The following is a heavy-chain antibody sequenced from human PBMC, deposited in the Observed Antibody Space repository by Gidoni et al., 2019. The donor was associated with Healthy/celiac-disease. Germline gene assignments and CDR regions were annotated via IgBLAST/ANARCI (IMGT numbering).Heavy chain of an antibody. CDR1: GGSFSGYY. CDR3: ARVQAAGTVYYFDY. D-gene: IGHD6-13*01. V-gene: IGHV4-34*01. CDR2: INHSGST. Sequence: QVQLQQWGAGLLKPSEHLSLTCAVYGGSFSGYYWSWIRQPPGKGLEWIGEINHSGSTNYNPSLKSRVTISVDTSKNQFSLKLSSVTASDTAVYYCARVQAAGTVYYFDYWGQGTLVTASS. J-gene: IGHJ4*02.